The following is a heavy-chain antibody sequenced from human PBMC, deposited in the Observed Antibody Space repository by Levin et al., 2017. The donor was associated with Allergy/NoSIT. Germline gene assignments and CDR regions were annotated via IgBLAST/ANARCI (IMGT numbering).Heavy chain of an antibody. CDR1: GFTFSDHY. CDR2: SRDKANSYST. Sequence: GGSLRLSCAVSGFTFSDHYMDWVRQAPGKGLEWVGLSRDKANSYSTDYAASVKGRFTISRDDSKNSLFLQMNSLKTEDTAVYYCARSYGRGSGSYYMGYWGQGTLVTVSS. CDR3: ARSYGRGSGSYYMGY. D-gene: IGHD1-26*01. J-gene: IGHJ4*02. V-gene: IGHV3-72*01.